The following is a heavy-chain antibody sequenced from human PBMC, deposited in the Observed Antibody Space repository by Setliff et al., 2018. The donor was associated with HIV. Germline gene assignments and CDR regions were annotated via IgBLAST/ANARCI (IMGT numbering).Heavy chain of an antibody. V-gene: IGHV3-48*03. D-gene: IGHD4-17*01. CDR1: GFTFSSYE. CDR3: ARLVPFNYGGHSGYFDY. CDR2: ISSTSQTI. J-gene: IGHJ4*02. Sequence: GGSLRLSCAASGFTFSSYEMNWVRQAPGKGLEWLSFISSTSQTIYYADSVKGRFTVSRDNAKSSLYLQMNSLRAEDTAVYYCARLVPFNYGGHSGYFDYWGQGTLVTVSS.